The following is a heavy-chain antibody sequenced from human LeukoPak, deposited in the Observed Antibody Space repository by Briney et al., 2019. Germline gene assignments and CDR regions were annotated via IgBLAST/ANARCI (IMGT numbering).Heavy chain of an antibody. CDR1: GFAFSSYE. CDR2: ITLSSSTI. V-gene: IGHV3-48*03. CDR3: ARETPDSNSWTDFDF. Sequence: GGSLRLSCAASGFAFSSYEMIWVRQAPGKGLEWVSYITLSSSTIYYADSVRGRFTISRDNGKNSLYLQMSSLRAEDTAIYYCARETPDSNSWTDFDFWGHGTLVTVSS. J-gene: IGHJ4*01. D-gene: IGHD2-2*01.